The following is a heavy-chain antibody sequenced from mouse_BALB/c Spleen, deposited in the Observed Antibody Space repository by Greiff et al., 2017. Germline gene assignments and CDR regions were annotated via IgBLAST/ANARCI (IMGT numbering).Heavy chain of an antibody. V-gene: IGHV5-6*02. Sequence: EVNVVESGGDLVKPGGSLTLSCAASGFTFSSYGMSWVRQTPGKRLEWVATISSGGSYTYYPDSVTGRITISRDNAKNTLYLQMSSLKSEDTAMYYGARRDDGYSAFAYWGQGTLVTVSA. D-gene: IGHD2-3*01. CDR1: GFTFSSYG. CDR2: ISSGGSYT. CDR3: ARRDDGYSAFAY. J-gene: IGHJ3*01.